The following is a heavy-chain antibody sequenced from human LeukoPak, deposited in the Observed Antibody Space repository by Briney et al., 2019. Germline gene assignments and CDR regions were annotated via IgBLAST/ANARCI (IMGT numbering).Heavy chain of an antibody. D-gene: IGHD3-3*01. Sequence: PGGSLRLSCAASGFTFSSYGMHWVRQAPGKGLEWVAFIRYDGSNKYYAESVKGRLTISRDNSKNTLYLQMNSLRAEDTAVYYCAKDSDFWSGYYIDYWGQGTLVTVSS. CDR3: AKDSDFWSGYYIDY. CDR1: GFTFSSYG. V-gene: IGHV3-30*02. J-gene: IGHJ4*02. CDR2: IRYDGSNK.